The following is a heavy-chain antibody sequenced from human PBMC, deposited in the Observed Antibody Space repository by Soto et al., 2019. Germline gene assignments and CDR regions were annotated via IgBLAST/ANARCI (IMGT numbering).Heavy chain of an antibody. CDR3: AREGCSSTSWYAGWFDP. CDR1: GYTFTGYY. Sequence: QVQLVQSGAEVKKPGASVKVSCKASGYTFTGYYMHWVRQAPGQGLEWMGWINPNSGGTNYAQKCQGWVTMTRDTSISTAYMELSRLRSDDTAVYYWAREGCSSTSWYAGWFDPWGQGTLVTVSS. V-gene: IGHV1-2*04. D-gene: IGHD2-2*01. CDR2: INPNSGGT. J-gene: IGHJ5*02.